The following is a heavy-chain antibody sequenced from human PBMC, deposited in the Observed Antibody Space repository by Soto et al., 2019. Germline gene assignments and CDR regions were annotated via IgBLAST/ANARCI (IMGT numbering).Heavy chain of an antibody. CDR2: LSGSDGST. D-gene: IGHD2-8*01. Sequence: EVQMLESGGGLVQPGGSLRLSCAASGFTFSSYAMSWVRQAPGKGLEWVSALSGSDGSTFYADSVKGRFTISRDDSKNTLFLQMNSLRAEDTAVYRCAKGPGMYSDFDCWGQGTLVTVSS. V-gene: IGHV3-23*01. CDR3: AKGPGMYSDFDC. J-gene: IGHJ4*02. CDR1: GFTFSSYA.